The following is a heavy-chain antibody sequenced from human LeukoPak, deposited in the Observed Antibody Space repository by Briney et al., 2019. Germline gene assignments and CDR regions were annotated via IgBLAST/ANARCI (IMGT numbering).Heavy chain of an antibody. CDR1: GDSVSSNSAA. CDR3: ARGLYYYDSSGYYAFDI. Sequence: SQTLSLTCAISGDSVSSNSAAWNWIRQSPSRGLEWLGRTYYRSKWYNDYAASVKSRITINPDTSKNQFSLQLNSVTPEDTAVYYCARGLYYYDSSGYYAFDIWGQGTMVTVSS. D-gene: IGHD3-22*01. J-gene: IGHJ3*02. CDR2: TYYRSKWYN. V-gene: IGHV6-1*01.